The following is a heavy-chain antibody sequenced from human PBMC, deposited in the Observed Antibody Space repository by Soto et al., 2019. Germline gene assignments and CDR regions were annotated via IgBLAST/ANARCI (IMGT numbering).Heavy chain of an antibody. J-gene: IGHJ2*01. CDR2: ISGSGGST. Sequence: EVQLLESGGGLVQPGGSLRLSCAASGFTFTSYAMNWVRQAPGKGLEWVSVISGSGGSTYYADSVKGRFTISRDNSKNTLDLQVNSLRAEDTAVYYCAKRTTGWYFDLWGRGTLVTVSS. CDR3: AKRTTGWYFDL. V-gene: IGHV3-23*01. CDR1: GFTFTSYA.